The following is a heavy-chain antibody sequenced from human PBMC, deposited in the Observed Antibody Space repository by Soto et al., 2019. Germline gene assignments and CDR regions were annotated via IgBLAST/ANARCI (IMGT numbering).Heavy chain of an antibody. D-gene: IGHD3-3*01. CDR1: GFTFSSYA. CDR2: ISYDGSNK. V-gene: IGHV3-30-3*01. J-gene: IGHJ4*02. CDR3: ARGGPYYDFWSGYASV. Sequence: QVQLVESGGGVVQPGRSLRLSCAASGFTFSSYAMHWVRPAPGKGLEWVAVISYDGSNKYYADSVKGRFTISRDNSKNTLYLQMNSLRAEDTAVYYCARGGPYYDFWSGYASVWGQGTLVTVSS.